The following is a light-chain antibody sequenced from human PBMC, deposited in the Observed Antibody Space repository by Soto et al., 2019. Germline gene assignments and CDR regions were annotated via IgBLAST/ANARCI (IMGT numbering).Light chain of an antibody. V-gene: IGLV4-69*01. Sequence: QSVLTQSPSASASLGASVKLTCTLTSGHSSYAIAWHQQQPEKGPRYLMKLNSDGSHSKGDGIPYRFSGSSSGAERYLTISSLQSEDEADYYCQTWGTGIVVFGGGTKLTVL. CDR3: QTWGTGIVV. CDR1: SGHSSYA. CDR2: LNSDGSH. J-gene: IGLJ2*01.